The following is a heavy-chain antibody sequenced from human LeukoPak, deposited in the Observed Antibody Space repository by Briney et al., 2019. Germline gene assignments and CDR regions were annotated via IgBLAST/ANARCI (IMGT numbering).Heavy chain of an antibody. V-gene: IGHV4-61*02. CDR1: GGSISSGSYY. D-gene: IGHD3-16*02. J-gene: IGHJ4*02. CDR3: ARAYRMITFGGVIAYHY. CDR2: IYTSGST. Sequence: PSETLSLTCTVSGGSISSGSYYWSWIRQPAGKGLEWIGRIYTSGSTNYNPSLKSRVTISVDTSKNQFSLKLSSVTAADTAVYYCARAYRMITFGGVIAYHYWGQGTLVTVSS.